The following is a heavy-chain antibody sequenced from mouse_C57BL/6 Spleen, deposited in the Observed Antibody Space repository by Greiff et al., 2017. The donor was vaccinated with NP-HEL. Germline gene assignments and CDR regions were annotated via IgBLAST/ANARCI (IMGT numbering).Heavy chain of an antibody. CDR2: IDPETGGT. CDR1: GYTFTDYE. D-gene: IGHD1-1*01. CDR3: SKLLRRGYWYFDV. J-gene: IGHJ1*03. Sequence: QVQLQQSGAELVRPGASVTLSCKASGYTFTDYEMHWVKQTPVHGLEWIGAIDPETGGTAYNQKFKGKAILTADKSSSTAYMEIRSLTSADSSVYYCSKLLRRGYWYFDVWGTGPTVTVAS. V-gene: IGHV1-15*01.